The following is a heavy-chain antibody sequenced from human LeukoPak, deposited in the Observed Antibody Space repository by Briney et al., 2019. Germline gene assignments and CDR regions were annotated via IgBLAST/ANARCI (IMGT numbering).Heavy chain of an antibody. D-gene: IGHD2-15*01. J-gene: IGHJ5*02. CDR1: GGSISSGDYY. CDR3: ARVSCSGGSCYSEWFDP. Sequence: SQTLSLTCTVSGGSISSGDYYWSWIRQPPGKGLEWIGYIYYSGSTYYNPSLKSRVTISVDTSKNQFSLKLSSVTAADTAVYYCARVSCSGGSCYSEWFDPWGQGTLVTVSS. V-gene: IGHV4-30-4*01. CDR2: IYYSGST.